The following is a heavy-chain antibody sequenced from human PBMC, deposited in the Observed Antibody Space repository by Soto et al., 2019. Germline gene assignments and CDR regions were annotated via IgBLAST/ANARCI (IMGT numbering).Heavy chain of an antibody. V-gene: IGHV4-59*12. CDR1: GGSISSYY. D-gene: IGHD2-2*01. Sequence: PSETLSLTCTFSGGSISSYYWGWIRQPPGKGLEWIGYIYYSGSTNYNPSLKSRVTISVDTSKNQFSLKPSSVTAADTAVYYCARDSRYPDAWGQGTLVTVSS. CDR3: ARDSRYPDA. CDR2: IYYSGST. J-gene: IGHJ5*02.